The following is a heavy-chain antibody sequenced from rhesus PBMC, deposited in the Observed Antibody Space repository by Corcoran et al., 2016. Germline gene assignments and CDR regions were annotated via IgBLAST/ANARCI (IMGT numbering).Heavy chain of an antibody. Sequence: QVKLQQWGEGLVKPSETLSLTCAVYGGSISGYYYWSWIRQPPGKGLEWIGSISWYNPSTNYTPPLKNRVTISKDKSNILFSLKLSSVTAADTAVYYCARETTWGRFDVWGPGVLVTVSS. D-gene: IGHD1-44*01. V-gene: IGHV4-73*01. CDR3: ARETTWGRFDV. CDR1: GGSISGYYY. CDR2: ISWYNPST. J-gene: IGHJ5-1*01.